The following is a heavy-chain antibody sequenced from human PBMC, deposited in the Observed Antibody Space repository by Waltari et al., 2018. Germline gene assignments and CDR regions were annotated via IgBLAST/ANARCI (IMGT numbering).Heavy chain of an antibody. V-gene: IGHV4-34*01. J-gene: IGHJ4*02. Sequence: QVQLQQWGAGLLKPSETLSLTCAVYGGSFSGYYWSWIRQPPGKGLEWIGEINHSGSTNYNPSLKSRVTRSVDTSKNQFSLKLSSVTAADTAVYYCARLVLLQSGDYWGQGTLVTVSS. CDR2: INHSGST. D-gene: IGHD3-10*01. CDR1: GGSFSGYY. CDR3: ARLVLLQSGDY.